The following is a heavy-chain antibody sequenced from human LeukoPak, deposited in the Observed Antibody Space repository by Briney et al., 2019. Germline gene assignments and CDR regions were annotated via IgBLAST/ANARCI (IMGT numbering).Heavy chain of an antibody. J-gene: IGHJ4*02. CDR3: ARDPGPLYDSSGYSDY. CDR1: GYTFTSYA. CDR2: INTNTGNP. V-gene: IGHV7-4-1*02. D-gene: IGHD3-22*01. Sequence: ASVKVSCKASGYTFTSYAMNWVRQAPGQGLEWMGWINTNTGNPTYAQGFTGRFVFSLDTSVSTAYLQISSLKAEDTAVYYSARDPGPLYDSSGYSDYWGQGTLVTVSS.